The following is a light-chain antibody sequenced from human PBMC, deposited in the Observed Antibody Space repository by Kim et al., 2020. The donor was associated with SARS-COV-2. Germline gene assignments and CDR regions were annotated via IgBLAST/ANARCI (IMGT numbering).Light chain of an antibody. J-gene: IGKJ1*01. CDR1: QGISSY. Sequence: ASTVDRVTITCRASQGISSYLAWYQQKPGKAPKLLIYAASTLQSGVPSRFSGSGSGTDFTLTISCLQSEDFATYYCQQYYSYPGTFGQGTKVDIK. V-gene: IGKV1-8*01. CDR3: QQYYSYPGT. CDR2: AAS.